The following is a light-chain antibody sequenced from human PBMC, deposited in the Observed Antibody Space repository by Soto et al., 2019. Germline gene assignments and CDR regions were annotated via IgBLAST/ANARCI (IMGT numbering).Light chain of an antibody. CDR2: GVS. Sequence: QSALTQPRSVSGSPGQSVTISCTGTSSDVGGYNYVSWYQQHPGTAPKLIIFGVSKRPSGVPDRFSGSKSGNTASLSISGLQAEDEADYYCSSYAGTYRYVLGTGTKVTV. CDR1: SSDVGGYNY. V-gene: IGLV2-11*01. J-gene: IGLJ1*01. CDR3: SSYAGTYRYV.